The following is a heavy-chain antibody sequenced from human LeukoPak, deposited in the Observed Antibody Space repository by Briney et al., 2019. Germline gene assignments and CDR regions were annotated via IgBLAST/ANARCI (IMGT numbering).Heavy chain of an antibody. CDR2: INHSGST. Sequence: SETLSLTCAVYGGSFSGYYWSWIRQPPGKGLEWIGEINHSGSTNYNPSLKSRVTMSVDTSKNQFSLKLSSVTAADTAVYYCARDNPIFGVVIFDYWGQGTLVTVSS. D-gene: IGHD3-3*01. V-gene: IGHV4-34*01. CDR1: GGSFSGYY. J-gene: IGHJ4*02. CDR3: ARDNPIFGVVIFDY.